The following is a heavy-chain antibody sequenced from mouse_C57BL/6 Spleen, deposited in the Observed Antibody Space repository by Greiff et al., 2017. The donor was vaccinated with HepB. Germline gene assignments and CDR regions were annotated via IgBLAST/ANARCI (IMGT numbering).Heavy chain of an antibody. D-gene: IGHD2-4*01. V-gene: IGHV1-82*01. CDR3: ARPIYYDYDNAMDY. CDR1: GYAFSSSW. CDR2: IYPGDGDT. J-gene: IGHJ4*01. Sequence: VKLVESGPELVKPGASVKISCKASGYAFSSSWMNWVKQRPGKGLEWIGRIYPGDGDTNYNGKFKGKATLTADKSSSTAYMQLSSLTSEDSAVYFCARPIYYDYDNAMDYWGQGTSVTVSS.